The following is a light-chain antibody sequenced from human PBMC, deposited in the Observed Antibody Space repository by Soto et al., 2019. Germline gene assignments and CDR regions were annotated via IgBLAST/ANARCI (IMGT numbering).Light chain of an antibody. CDR1: KLGDKY. CDR2: QDS. V-gene: IGLV3-1*01. Sequence: SYELTQPPSVSVSRGQTASITCSGDKLGDKYACWYQQKPGESPVLVIYQDSKRPSGIPERFSGSNSGNTATLTISGTQAMDEADYYCQAWDNSLLFGGGTKLPVL. CDR3: QAWDNSLL. J-gene: IGLJ2*01.